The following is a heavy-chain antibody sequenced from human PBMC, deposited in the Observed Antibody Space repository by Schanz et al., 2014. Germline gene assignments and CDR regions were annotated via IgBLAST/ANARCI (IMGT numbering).Heavy chain of an antibody. CDR1: GFIFSSYG. CDR3: ARDSRPNYDFLTAYYSIDY. CDR2: IWYDGSNK. Sequence: VQLLESGGGLVQPGGSLRLSCAASGFIFSSYGLHWVRQAPGKGLEWVAFIWYDGSNKYYADSVKGRFTISRDNSKNTLYLHMNTLGAEDTAVYYCARDSRPNYDFLTAYYSIDYWGQGTLVTVSS. J-gene: IGHJ4*02. D-gene: IGHD3-9*01. V-gene: IGHV3-33*08.